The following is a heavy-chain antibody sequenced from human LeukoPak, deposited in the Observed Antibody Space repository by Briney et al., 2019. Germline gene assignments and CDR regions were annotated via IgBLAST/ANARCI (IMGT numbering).Heavy chain of an antibody. V-gene: IGHV4-34*01. Sequence: SETLSLTCAVYGAPFSGYYWSWIRQPPGKGLEWIGEINHSGITNYKPSLKSRVTISEDTSKNQFSLKLTSVTAADTAVYYCARGPVVVTTTGYYYDGMDVWGQGTTVTVSS. D-gene: IGHD2-21*02. CDR3: ARGPVVVTTTGYYYDGMDV. J-gene: IGHJ6*02. CDR1: GAPFSGYY. CDR2: INHSGIT.